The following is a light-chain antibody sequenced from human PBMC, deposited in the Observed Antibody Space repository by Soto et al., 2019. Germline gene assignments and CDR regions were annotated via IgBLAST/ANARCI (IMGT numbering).Light chain of an antibody. J-gene: IGLJ1*01. CDR1: NIGSKS. Sequence: SYELTQPPSVSVAPGQTARITCGGNNIGSKSVHWYQQKPGQAPVLVVYDGSDRPSGIPERFSGSNSGNTATLTISRVEAGDEADYYCQVWDSSSDRVFGTGTKVTVL. CDR2: DGS. V-gene: IGLV3-21*02. CDR3: QVWDSSSDRV.